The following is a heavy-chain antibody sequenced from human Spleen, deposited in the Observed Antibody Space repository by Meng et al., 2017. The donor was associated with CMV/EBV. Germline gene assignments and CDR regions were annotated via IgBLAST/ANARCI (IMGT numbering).Heavy chain of an antibody. J-gene: IGHJ4*02. Sequence: GGSLRLSCAASEFPFSYYWMTWVRQAPGKGLEWVSVIYSSGSTYYADSVKGRFTISRDNSKNTLYLQMNSLRAEDTAVYYCARDRLGIVTRSFGYWGQGTLVTVSS. D-gene: IGHD6-6*01. CDR2: IYSSGST. V-gene: IGHV3-66*03. CDR1: EFPFSYYW. CDR3: ARDRLGIVTRSFGY.